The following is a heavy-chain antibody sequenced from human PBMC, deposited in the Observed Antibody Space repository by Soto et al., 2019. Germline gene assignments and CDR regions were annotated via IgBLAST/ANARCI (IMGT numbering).Heavy chain of an antibody. CDR2: IYYSGST. Sequence: QVQLQESGPGLVKPSETLSLTCTVSGGSISSYYWSWIRQPPGKGLEWIGYIYYSGSTNYNPSLKSRVTISVDTSKNQCSLKLSSVTAADTAVYYCARAGYSYGFANDYWGQGTLVTVSS. J-gene: IGHJ4*02. CDR3: ARAGYSYGFANDY. V-gene: IGHV4-59*01. D-gene: IGHD5-18*01. CDR1: GGSISSYY.